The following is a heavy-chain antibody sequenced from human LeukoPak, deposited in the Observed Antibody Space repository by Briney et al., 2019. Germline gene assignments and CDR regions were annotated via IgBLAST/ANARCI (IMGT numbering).Heavy chain of an antibody. D-gene: IGHD2-2*03. J-gene: IGHJ1*01. V-gene: IGHV3-21*01. Sequence: MPGGSLRLSCAASGFTFSSYWMHWVRQAPGKGLEWLSSISSSSSYIYYADSLKGRFTISRDNAKNSLYLQMNSLRAEDTAVYYCARDTAGYCSSTSCPDKYFQHWGQGTLVTVSS. CDR2: ISSSSSYI. CDR3: ARDTAGYCSSTSCPDKYFQH. CDR1: GFTFSSYW.